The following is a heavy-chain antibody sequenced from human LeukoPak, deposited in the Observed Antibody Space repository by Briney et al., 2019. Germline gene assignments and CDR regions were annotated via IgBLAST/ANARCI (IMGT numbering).Heavy chain of an antibody. CDR3: AKKVGLVSAPLYYFDV. CDR2: ISGPAESW. CDR1: GFTFSNYA. Sequence: PGGSLRLSCAASGFTFSNYAMSWVRQAPGKGLEWVSAISGPAESWDYADVVKGRFTISRDNSKNTLFLQMNSLSPEDTAIYYCAKKVGLVSAPLYYFDVWGQGTLVTVSS. V-gene: IGHV3-23*01. D-gene: IGHD5/OR15-5a*01. J-gene: IGHJ4*02.